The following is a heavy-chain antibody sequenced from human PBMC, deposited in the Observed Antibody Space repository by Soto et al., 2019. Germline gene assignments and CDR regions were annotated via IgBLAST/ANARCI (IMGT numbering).Heavy chain of an antibody. CDR2: ITPSSGST. CDR1: GYTFTTYY. V-gene: IGHV1-46*01. J-gene: IGHJ4*02. D-gene: IGHD4-17*01. Sequence: QVQLVQSGAEVKNPGASVKISCKASGYTFTTYYMHWLRQARGQGLEWMGIITPSSGSTRYEQKFQDRVTMIRDSSTSTVDMELGSLRSDDTAVYYCARAVSTKISPSDYWGQGTLVTVSS. CDR3: ARAVSTKISPSDY.